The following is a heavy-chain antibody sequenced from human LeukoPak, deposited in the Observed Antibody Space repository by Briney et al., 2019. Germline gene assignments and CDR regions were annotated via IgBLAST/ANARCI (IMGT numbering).Heavy chain of an antibody. CDR1: GFTFSSYW. CDR2: INSDGSST. D-gene: IGHD1-1*01. J-gene: IGHJ6*02. Sequence: GGSLRLSCAASGFTFSSYWMHWVRQAPGKGLVWVSRINSDGSSTSYADSVKGRFTISRDNAKNTLYLQMNSLRAEDTAVCYCARVILGTAGMDVWGQGTTVTVSS. V-gene: IGHV3-74*01. CDR3: ARVILGTAGMDV.